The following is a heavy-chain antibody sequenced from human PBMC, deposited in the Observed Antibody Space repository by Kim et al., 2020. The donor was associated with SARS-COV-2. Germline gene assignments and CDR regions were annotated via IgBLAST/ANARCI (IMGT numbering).Heavy chain of an antibody. CDR1: GGSISSYY. CDR2: IYYSGST. Sequence: SETLSLTCTVSGGSISSYYWSWIRQPPGKGLEWIGYIYYSGSTNYNPSLKSRVTISVDTSKNQFSLKLSSVTAADTAVYYCARDDETGAFDIWGQGTMVTVSS. CDR3: ARDDETGAFDI. J-gene: IGHJ3*02. V-gene: IGHV4-59*13.